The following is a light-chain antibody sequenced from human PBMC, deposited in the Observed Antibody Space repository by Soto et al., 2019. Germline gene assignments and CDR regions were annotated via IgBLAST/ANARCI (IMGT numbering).Light chain of an antibody. J-gene: IGKJ3*01. V-gene: IGKV1-33*01. CDR3: QQYDNLPLT. CDR1: QDISNY. Sequence: DIQMTQSPSSLSASVGDRVTINCQASQDISNYLNWYQQKTGKAPKLLIYDASNLETGVPSRFSGSRSGTEVTFTISSLQPEESATYYCQQYDNLPLTFGPGTKVDI. CDR2: DAS.